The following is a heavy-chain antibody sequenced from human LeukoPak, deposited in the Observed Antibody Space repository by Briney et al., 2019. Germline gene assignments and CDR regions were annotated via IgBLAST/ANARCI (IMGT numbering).Heavy chain of an antibody. V-gene: IGHV4-39*01. CDR1: GGSISSSSYY. CDR3: ASAIST. Sequence: SGTLSLTCTVSGGSISSSSYYWGWIRQPPGRGLEWIGSTYYSGSTYYNPSLKSRVTISIDTSKNQFSLKLSSVTAADTAVYYCASAISTWGQGTLVTVSS. CDR2: TYYSGST. D-gene: IGHD3-9*01. J-gene: IGHJ5*02.